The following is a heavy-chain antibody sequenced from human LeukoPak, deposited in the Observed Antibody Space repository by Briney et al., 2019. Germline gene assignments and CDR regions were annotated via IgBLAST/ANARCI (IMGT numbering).Heavy chain of an antibody. D-gene: IGHD2-15*01. CDR1: GGSISSYY. J-gene: IGHJ4*02. CDR2: IYYSGST. Sequence: SETLSLTCTVPGGSISSYYWSWIRQPPGKGLEWIGYIYYSGSTNYNPSLKSRVTISVDTSKNQFSLKLSSVTAADAAVYYCARVTGIGYCSGGSCYLSDYWGQGTLVTVSS. V-gene: IGHV4-59*12. CDR3: ARVTGIGYCSGGSCYLSDY.